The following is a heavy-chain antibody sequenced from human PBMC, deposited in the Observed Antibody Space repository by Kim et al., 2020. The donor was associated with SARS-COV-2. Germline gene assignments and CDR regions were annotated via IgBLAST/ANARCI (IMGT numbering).Heavy chain of an antibody. V-gene: IGHV3-30-3*01. CDR3: ARVRVTRSPDDAFDI. D-gene: IGHD2-21*02. CDR2: ISYDGSNK. J-gene: IGHJ3*02. Sequence: GGSLRLSCAASGFTFSSYAMHWVRQAPGKGLEWVAVISYDGSNKYYADSVKGRFTISRDNSKNTLYLQMNSLRAEDTAVYYCARVRVTRSPDDAFDIWGQGTMVTVSS. CDR1: GFTFSSYA.